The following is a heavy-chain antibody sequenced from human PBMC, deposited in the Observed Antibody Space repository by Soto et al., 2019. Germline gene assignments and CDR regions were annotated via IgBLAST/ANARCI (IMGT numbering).Heavy chain of an antibody. V-gene: IGHV1-3*01. J-gene: IGHJ3*02. D-gene: IGHD6-19*01. CDR3: ARVYFXQWLVNRQRDAFDI. CDR1: GYTFTSYA. Sequence: GASVKVSCKASGYTFTSYAMHWVRQAPGQRLEWMGWINAGNGNTKYSQKFQSRVTITRDTSASTAYMELSSLRSEDTAVYYCARVYFXQWLVNRQRDAFDIWGQGTMVTVSS. CDR2: INAGNGNT.